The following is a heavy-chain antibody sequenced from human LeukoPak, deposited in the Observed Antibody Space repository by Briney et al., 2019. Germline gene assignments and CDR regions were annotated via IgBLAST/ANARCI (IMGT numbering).Heavy chain of an antibody. CDR1: GGTFSSYA. CDR2: IIPILGIA. D-gene: IGHD2-21*02. V-gene: IGHV1-69*04. J-gene: IGHJ6*02. CDR3: ARVYCGGDCYSDYYYYGMDV. Sequence: ASVKVSCKASGGTFSSYAIRWVRQAPGQGLEWMGRIIPILGIANYAQKFQGRVTITADKSTSTAYMELSSLRSEDTAVYYCARVYCGGDCYSDYYYYGMDVWGQGTTVTVSS.